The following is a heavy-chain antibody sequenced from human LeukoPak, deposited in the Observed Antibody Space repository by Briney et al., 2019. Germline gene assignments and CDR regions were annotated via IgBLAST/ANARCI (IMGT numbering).Heavy chain of an antibody. D-gene: IGHD2/OR15-2a*01. CDR1: GGSISSGSYY. J-gene: IGHJ4*02. V-gene: IGHV4-30-2*01. CDR2: IYHSGST. CDR3: AREPLSDY. Sequence: SETLSLTCTVSGGSISSGSYYWSWIRQPPGKGLEWIGYIYHSGSTYYNPSLKSRVTISVDRSKNQFSLKLSSVTAADTAVYYCAREPLSDYWGQGTLVTVSS.